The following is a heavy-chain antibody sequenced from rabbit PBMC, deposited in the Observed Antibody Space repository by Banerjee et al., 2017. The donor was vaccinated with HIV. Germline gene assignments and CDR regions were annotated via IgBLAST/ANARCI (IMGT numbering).Heavy chain of an antibody. Sequence: QEQLEESGGDLVKPEGSLTLTCTASGFSFTNKYVMCWVRQAPGKGLEWIACINTSSGSTWYADWVNGRFTISKASSTTVTLKLNSLTAADTATYFCARSGYVGGDYTWDLWGPGTLVTVS. CDR1: GFSFTNKYV. V-gene: IGHV1S45*01. CDR3: ARSGYVGGDYTWDL. J-gene: IGHJ4*01. CDR2: INTSSGST. D-gene: IGHD1-1*01.